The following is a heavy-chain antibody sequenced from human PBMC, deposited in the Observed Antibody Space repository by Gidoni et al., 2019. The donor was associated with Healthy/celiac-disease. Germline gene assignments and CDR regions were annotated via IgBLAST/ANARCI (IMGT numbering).Heavy chain of an antibody. CDR2: IWYDGSNK. CDR3: ARGERGYSYSLYFDY. J-gene: IGHJ4*02. V-gene: IGHV3-33*01. Sequence: QVQLVESGGGVVQPGRSLSLSCAASGFTFSSYGMPWVRQAPGKGLEWGAVIWYDGSNKYYADSVKGRFTISRDNSKNTLYLQMNSLRAEDTAVYYCARGERGYSYSLYFDYWGQGTLVTVSS. D-gene: IGHD5-18*01. CDR1: GFTFSSYG.